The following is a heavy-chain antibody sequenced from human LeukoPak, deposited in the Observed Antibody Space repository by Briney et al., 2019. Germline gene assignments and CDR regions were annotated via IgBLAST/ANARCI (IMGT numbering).Heavy chain of an antibody. CDR1: GYTFTSYY. Sequence: ASVKVSCKASGYTFTSYYMHWARQAPGQGLEWMGGIIPIFGTANYAQKFQGRVTITADESTSTAYMELSSLRSEDTAVYYCARTYSSGWFSYYFDYWGQGTLVTVPS. D-gene: IGHD6-19*01. CDR3: ARTYSSGWFSYYFDY. J-gene: IGHJ4*02. CDR2: IIPIFGTA. V-gene: IGHV1-69*13.